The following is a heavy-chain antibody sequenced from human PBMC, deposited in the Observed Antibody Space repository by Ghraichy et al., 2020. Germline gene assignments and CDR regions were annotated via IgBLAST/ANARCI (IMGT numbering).Heavy chain of an antibody. CDR2: IYYSGST. Sequence: SETLSLTCTVSGGSISSSSYYWGWIRQPPGKGLEWIGSIYYSGSTYYNPSLKSRVTISVDTSKNQFSLKLSSVTAADTAVYYCARWGGVGATEFRKAPRAFDIWGQGTMVTVSS. D-gene: IGHD1-26*01. J-gene: IGHJ3*02. CDR3: ARWGGVGATEFRKAPRAFDI. V-gene: IGHV4-39*01. CDR1: GGSISSSSYY.